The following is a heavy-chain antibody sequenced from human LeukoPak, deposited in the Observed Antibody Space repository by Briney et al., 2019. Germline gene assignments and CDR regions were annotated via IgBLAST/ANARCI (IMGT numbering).Heavy chain of an antibody. D-gene: IGHD3-22*01. V-gene: IGHV1-3*01. Sequence: ASVKVSCKASGYTFTSYAMHWVRQAPGQRLEWMGWINAGNGNTKYSQKFQGRVTITRDTSASTAYMELSSLRSGDTAVYYCARDPLYDSSGYIYWGQGTLVTVSS. CDR1: GYTFTSYA. J-gene: IGHJ4*02. CDR3: ARDPLYDSSGYIY. CDR2: INAGNGNT.